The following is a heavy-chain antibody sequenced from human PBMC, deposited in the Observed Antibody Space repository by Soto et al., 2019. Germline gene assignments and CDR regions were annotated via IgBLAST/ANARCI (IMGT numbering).Heavy chain of an antibody. CDR3: AREGRDCTNGVCYRGMDV. D-gene: IGHD2-8*01. J-gene: IGHJ6*02. CDR2: INAGNGNT. Sequence: ASVKCCCKASGYTFTSYAMHWVRQAPGQRLEWMGWINAGNGNTKYSQKFQGRVTITRDTSASTAYMELSSLRSEDTAVYYCAREGRDCTNGVCYRGMDVWGQGTTVTVSS. CDR1: GYTFTSYA. V-gene: IGHV1-3*01.